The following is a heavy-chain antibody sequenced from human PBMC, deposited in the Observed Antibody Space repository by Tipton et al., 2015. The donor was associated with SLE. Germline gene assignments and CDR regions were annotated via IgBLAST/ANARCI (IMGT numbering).Heavy chain of an antibody. CDR2: IYHSGST. V-gene: IGHV4-30-2*01. J-gene: IGHJ6*02. D-gene: IGHD5-18*01. CDR1: GGSISSGGYS. Sequence: TLSLTCAVSGGSISSGGYSWSWIRQPPGKGLEWIGYIYHSGSTNYNPSLKSRVTISVDTSKNQFSLKLSSVTAADTAVYYCARGHTAMVGSLYYYGMDVWGQGTTVTVSS. CDR3: ARGHTAMVGSLYYYGMDV.